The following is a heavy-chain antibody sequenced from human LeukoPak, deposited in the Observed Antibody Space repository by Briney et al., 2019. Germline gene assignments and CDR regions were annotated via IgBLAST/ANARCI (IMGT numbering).Heavy chain of an antibody. Sequence: PGGSLRLSCAASGFTFSDYYMSWIRQAPGKGLEWILYISSSGTTTYYADSVKGRFTISRDNAENSLYLQMNSLRAEDTAVYYCARDQGHYGYYMDVWGQGTSRTVSS. CDR3: ARDQGHYGYYMDV. CDR1: GFTFSDYY. CDR2: ISSSGTTT. D-gene: IGHD4-17*01. J-gene: IGHJ6*03. V-gene: IGHV3-11*01.